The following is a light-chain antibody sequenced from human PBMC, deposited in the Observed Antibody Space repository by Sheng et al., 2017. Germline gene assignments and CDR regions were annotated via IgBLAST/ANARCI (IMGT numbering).Light chain of an antibody. J-gene: IGKJ4*01. CDR1: QSVRSSY. Sequence: EIVLTQSPGTLSLSPGDRATLSCRASQSVRSSYLAWYQQKPGQAPRLLIYDASSRATGIPARFSGSGSGTDFTLTISSLEPEDFAVYYCQQRSNWPPLTFGGGTKVEIK. CDR2: DAS. V-gene: IGKV3D-20*02. CDR3: QQRSNWPPLT.